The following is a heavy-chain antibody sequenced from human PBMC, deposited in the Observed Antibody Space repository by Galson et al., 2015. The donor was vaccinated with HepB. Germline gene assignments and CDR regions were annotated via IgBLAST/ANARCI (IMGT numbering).Heavy chain of an antibody. Sequence: SVKVSCKASGGTFSSYAISWVRQAPGQGLEWMGGIIPIFGTANYAQKFQGRVTITADESTSTAYMELNSLRSEDTAVYYCARDPVATSTYYYYYMDVWGKGTTVTVSS. D-gene: IGHD5-12*01. J-gene: IGHJ6*03. CDR3: ARDPVATSTYYYYYMDV. V-gene: IGHV1-69*13. CDR2: IIPIFGTA. CDR1: GGTFSSYA.